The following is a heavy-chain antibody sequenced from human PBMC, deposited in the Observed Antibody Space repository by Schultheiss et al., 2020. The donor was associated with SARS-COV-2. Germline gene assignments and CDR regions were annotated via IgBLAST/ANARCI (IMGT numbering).Heavy chain of an antibody. D-gene: IGHD5-24*01. CDR3: AKDRARWLQPFDY. Sequence: GGSLRLSCAASGFTVSSNYMTWVRQAPGKGLEWVAVISYDGSNKYYADSVKGRFTISRDNSKNTLYLQMNSLRAEDTAVYYCAKDRARWLQPFDYWGQGTLVTVSS. CDR1: GFTVSSNY. J-gene: IGHJ4*02. CDR2: ISYDGSNK. V-gene: IGHV3-30*18.